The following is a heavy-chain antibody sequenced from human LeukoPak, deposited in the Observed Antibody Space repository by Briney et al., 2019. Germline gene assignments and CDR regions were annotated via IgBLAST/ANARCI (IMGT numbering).Heavy chain of an antibody. CDR3: ARGALMVRGDFDY. D-gene: IGHD3-10*01. J-gene: IGHJ4*02. Sequence: GGSLRLSCAASGFTFSSYEMNWVRQAPGKGLEWVSYISSSGSTIYYADSVKGRFTISRDNAKNSLYLQMNSLRAEDTAVYYCARGALMVRGDFDYWGQGTLVTVSS. V-gene: IGHV3-48*03. CDR2: ISSSGSTI. CDR1: GFTFSSYE.